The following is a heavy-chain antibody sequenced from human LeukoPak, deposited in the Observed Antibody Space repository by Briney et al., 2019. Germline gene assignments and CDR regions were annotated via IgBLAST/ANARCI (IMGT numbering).Heavy chain of an antibody. D-gene: IGHD2-21*02. CDR2: IGGRGGSA. CDR3: ARVRLVTAIQGDAFDI. CDR1: GFTFSDYG. J-gene: IGHJ3*02. Sequence: GGNLRLSCAASGFTFSDYGMNWVRQTPGKGLEWVSAIGGRGGSAYYADSVKGRFTISRDNAKNSLYLQMNSLRAEDTAVYYCARVRLVTAIQGDAFDIWGQGTMVTVSS. V-gene: IGHV3-23*01.